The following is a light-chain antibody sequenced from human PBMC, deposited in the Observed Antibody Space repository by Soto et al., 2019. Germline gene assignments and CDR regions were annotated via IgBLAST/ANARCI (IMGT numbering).Light chain of an antibody. V-gene: IGKV1-5*03. CDR1: QSISSW. CDR2: QAS. J-gene: IGKJ2*04. CDR3: PADGNYPCS. Sequence: DIQMTQSPSTLSASVGDRVTIPCRASQSISSWLAWYQQKPGKAPKLLISQASTLETGVPSRFSGSGSGAELTPAISSLHPDDSAPNYYPADGNYPCSFGQ.